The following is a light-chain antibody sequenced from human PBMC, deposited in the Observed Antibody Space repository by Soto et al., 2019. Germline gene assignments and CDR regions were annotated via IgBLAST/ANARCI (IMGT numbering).Light chain of an antibody. J-gene: IGKJ1*01. V-gene: IGKV1-17*01. CDR1: QSISSY. CDR3: LQHNSYPRT. CDR2: AAS. Sequence: DIQMTQSPSSLSASVGDRVTITCRASQSISSYLNWYQQKPGKAPKLLIYAASNLQSGVPSRFSGSGSGTEFTLTISSLQPEDVATYYCLQHNSYPRTFGQGTKVDIK.